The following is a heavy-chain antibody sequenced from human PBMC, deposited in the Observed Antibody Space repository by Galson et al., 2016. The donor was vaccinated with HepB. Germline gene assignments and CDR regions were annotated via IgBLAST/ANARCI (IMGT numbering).Heavy chain of an antibody. CDR1: GYTFTRYG. CDR3: FVTTPGY. Sequence: SVKVSCKASGYTFTRYGISWVRQAPGQGLEWMGWISAYNGNTNCALKFQDRVTLTTDTATSTAYMELRGLRSDDTAVYFCFVTTPGYWGQGTLVAVSS. CDR2: ISAYNGNT. J-gene: IGHJ4*02. V-gene: IGHV1-18*01. D-gene: IGHD4-17*01.